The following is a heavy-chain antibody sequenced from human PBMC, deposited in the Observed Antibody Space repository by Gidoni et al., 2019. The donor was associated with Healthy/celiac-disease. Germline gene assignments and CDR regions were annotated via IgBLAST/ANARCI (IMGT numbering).Heavy chain of an antibody. Sequence: QVQLVQSGAEVKKPGASVKVSCTVSGYTLTELSMHWVRQAPGKGLEWMGGFDPEDGETIYAQKFQGRVTMTEDTSTDTAYMELSSLRSEDTAVYYCATGFRAVAGRLSYYYYGMDVWGQGTTVTVSS. V-gene: IGHV1-24*01. CDR2: FDPEDGET. D-gene: IGHD6-19*01. CDR3: ATGFRAVAGRLSYYYYGMDV. J-gene: IGHJ6*02. CDR1: GYTLTELS.